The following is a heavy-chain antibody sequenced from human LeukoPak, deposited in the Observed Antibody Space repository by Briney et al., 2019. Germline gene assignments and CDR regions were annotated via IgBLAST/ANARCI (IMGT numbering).Heavy chain of an antibody. D-gene: IGHD3-9*01. V-gene: IGHV3-23*01. J-gene: IGHJ4*02. Sequence: GGSLRLSCAASGFTFSSYAMSWVRQAPGKGLEWASAISGSGGSTYYADSVKGQFTISRDNSKNTLYLQMNSLRAEDTAVYYCAKADILTGYPSFDYWGQGTLVTISS. CDR1: GFTFSSYA. CDR3: AKADILTGYPSFDY. CDR2: ISGSGGST.